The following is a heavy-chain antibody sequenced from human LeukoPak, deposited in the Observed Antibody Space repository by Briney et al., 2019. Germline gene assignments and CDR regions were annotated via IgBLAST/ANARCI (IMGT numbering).Heavy chain of an antibody. J-gene: IGHJ6*02. CDR3: ASPYSSSWNYYYGMDV. CDR2: MNPNSGNT. CDR1: GYTFTSYD. D-gene: IGHD6-13*01. V-gene: IGHV1-8*03. Sequence: GASVKVSCKASGYTFTSYDINWVRQATGQGLEWMGWMNPNSGNTGYAQKFQGRVTITRNTSISTAYMELSSLRSEDTAVYYCASPYSSSWNYYYGMDVWGQGTTVTVSS.